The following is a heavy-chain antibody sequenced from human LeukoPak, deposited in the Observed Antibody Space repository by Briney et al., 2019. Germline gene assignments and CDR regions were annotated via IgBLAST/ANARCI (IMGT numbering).Heavy chain of an antibody. J-gene: IGHJ4*02. CDR3: AKDIGGGSYFDY. V-gene: IGHV3-43D*03. Sequence: GSLSLSCAASGFTFDDYGMHWVRQAPGKGLEWVSLISWDGGSPFYADSVKGRFTISRDNSKNSLYLQMNSLRAEDTALYYCAKDIGGGSYFDYWGQGTLVTVSS. CDR1: GFTFDDYG. CDR2: ISWDGGSP. D-gene: IGHD1-26*01.